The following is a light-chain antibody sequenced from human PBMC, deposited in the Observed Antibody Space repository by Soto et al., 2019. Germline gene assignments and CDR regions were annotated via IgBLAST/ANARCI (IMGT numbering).Light chain of an antibody. J-gene: IGKJ4*01. Sequence: DIVMTQSPDSLSVSLGERATISCKASQSVLYSSNNKDYLAWYQQKPGQPPKLLIYWATTRESGVPDRISGSGSGTDFTLTISSLQAEDVAIYYCQQSYSSPSFGGGTKVEIK. CDR1: QSVLYSSNNKDY. CDR3: QQSYSSPS. V-gene: IGKV4-1*01. CDR2: WAT.